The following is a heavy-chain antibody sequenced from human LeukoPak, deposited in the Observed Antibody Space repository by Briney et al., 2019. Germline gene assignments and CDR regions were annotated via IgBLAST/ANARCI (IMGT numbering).Heavy chain of an antibody. D-gene: IGHD3-3*01. CDR1: GGSFSGYY. Sequence: PSETLSLTCAVYGGSFSGYYWSWIRQPPGKGLEWIGEINRSGSTNYNPSLKSRVTISVDTSKNQFSLKLSSVTAADTAVYYCARGGYDFWSGDWFDPWGQGTLVTVSS. CDR3: ARGGYDFWSGDWFDP. V-gene: IGHV4-34*01. CDR2: INRSGST. J-gene: IGHJ5*02.